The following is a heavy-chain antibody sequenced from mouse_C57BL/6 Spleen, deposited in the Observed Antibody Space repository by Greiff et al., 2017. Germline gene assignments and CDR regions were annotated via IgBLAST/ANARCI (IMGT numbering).Heavy chain of an antibody. Sequence: QVHVKQPGAELVRPGSSVKLSCKASGYTFTSYWMHWVKQRPIQGLEWIGNIDPSDSETHYNQKFKDKATLTVDKSSSTAYMQLSSLTSEDSAVYYCARPTTRDYYAMDYWGQGTSVTVSS. J-gene: IGHJ4*01. V-gene: IGHV1-52*01. D-gene: IGHD2-10*01. CDR2: IDPSDSET. CDR1: GYTFTSYW. CDR3: ARPTTRDYYAMDY.